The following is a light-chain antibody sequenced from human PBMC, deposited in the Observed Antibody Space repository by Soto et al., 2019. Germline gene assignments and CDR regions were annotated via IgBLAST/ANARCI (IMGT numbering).Light chain of an antibody. CDR2: DVS. V-gene: IGLV2-14*01. CDR1: SSDVGGYNY. J-gene: IGLJ2*01. Sequence: QSALTQPASVSGSPGQSITISCTGTSSDVGGYNYVSWYQQHPGKAPKLMIYDVSNRPSGVSNHFSGSKSGNTASLTISGLQAEDAADYYCSSYTSSSTLVVFGGGTQLTVL. CDR3: SSYTSSSTLVV.